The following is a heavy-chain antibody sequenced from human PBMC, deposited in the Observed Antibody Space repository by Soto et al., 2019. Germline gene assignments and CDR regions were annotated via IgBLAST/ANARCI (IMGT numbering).Heavy chain of an antibody. CDR1: GGTFSSYT. CDR3: ARGDFPFGKLETYYFDY. Sequence: GASVKVSCKASGGTFSSYTISWVRQAPGQGLEWMGRIIPILGIANYAQKFQGRVTITADKSTSTAYMELSSLRSEDTAVYYCARGDFPFGKLETYYFDYWGQGTLVTVSS. CDR2: IIPILGIA. D-gene: IGHD3-3*01. J-gene: IGHJ4*02. V-gene: IGHV1-69*02.